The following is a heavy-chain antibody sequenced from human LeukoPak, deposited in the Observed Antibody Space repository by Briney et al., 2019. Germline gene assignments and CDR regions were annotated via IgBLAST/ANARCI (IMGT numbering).Heavy chain of an antibody. J-gene: IGHJ5*02. CDR1: GFTFSSYG. CDR3: ARDLGQYYDTSDNWFDP. Sequence: GGSLRLSCAASGFTFSSYGMSWVRQAPGKGLEWVSRINSDGINTSYADSVKGRFTISRDNAKNTLNLQMNSLRAEDTAVYYCARDLGQYYDTSDNWFDPWGQGTLVTVSS. D-gene: IGHD3-22*01. CDR2: INSDGINT. V-gene: IGHV3-74*01.